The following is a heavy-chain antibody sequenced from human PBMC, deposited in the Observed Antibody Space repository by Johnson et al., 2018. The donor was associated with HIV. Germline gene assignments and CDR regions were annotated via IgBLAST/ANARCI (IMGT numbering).Heavy chain of an antibody. Sequence: VQLVESGGGLVKPGGSLRLSCAASGFTFRNAWMSWVRQPPGKGLECVGRIRSKIDGGTTDYAAPVKGRFSISRDDSKNTLYLQMSSLKTEDTAVYYCTTASCPFRPDDAFDIWCQGTMVTVSS. CDR3: TTASCPFRPDDAFDI. CDR2: IRSKIDGGTT. D-gene: IGHD2/OR15-2a*01. V-gene: IGHV3-15*01. CDR1: GFTFRNAW. J-gene: IGHJ3*02.